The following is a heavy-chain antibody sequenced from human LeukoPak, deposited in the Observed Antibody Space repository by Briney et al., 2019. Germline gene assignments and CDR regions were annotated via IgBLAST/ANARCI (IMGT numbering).Heavy chain of an antibody. CDR3: AIVLLGVTTDY. Sequence: GASVKVSCKASGYTFTGYYMHWVRLAPGQGLEWMGWINPSSGGTSYAQKFQDRVTMTRDTSISTAYMELSRLRSDDTAVYYCAIVLLGVTTDYWGQGTLVTVSS. CDR1: GYTFTGYY. D-gene: IGHD4-4*01. J-gene: IGHJ4*02. CDR2: INPSSGGT. V-gene: IGHV1-2*02.